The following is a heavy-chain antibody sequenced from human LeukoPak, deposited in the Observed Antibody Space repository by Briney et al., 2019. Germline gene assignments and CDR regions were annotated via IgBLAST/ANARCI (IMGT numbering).Heavy chain of an antibody. V-gene: IGHV4-31*03. CDR1: GGSISSGGYY. Sequence: SETLSLTCTVSGGSISSGGYYWSWIRQHPGKGLEWIGYIYYSGSTYYNPSLKSRVTISVDTSKNQSSLKLSSVTAADTAVYYCARLGPYYGSGKYYYYGMDVWGQGTTVTVSS. CDR3: ARLGPYYGSGKYYYYGMDV. CDR2: IYYSGST. J-gene: IGHJ6*02. D-gene: IGHD3-10*01.